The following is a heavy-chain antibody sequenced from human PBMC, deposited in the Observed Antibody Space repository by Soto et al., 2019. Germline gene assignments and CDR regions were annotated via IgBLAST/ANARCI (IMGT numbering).Heavy chain of an antibody. CDR1: GYTFTSYD. D-gene: IGHD2-8*01. V-gene: IGHV1-8*01. Sequence: SVKVSCKASGYTFTSYDINWVRQATGQGLEWMVWMNPNSGNTGYAQKFQGRVTMTRNTSISTAYMELSSLRSEDTAVYYCASLGYCTNGVCPADNYYYYMDVWGKGTTVTVSS. CDR3: ASLGYCTNGVCPADNYYYYMDV. CDR2: MNPNSGNT. J-gene: IGHJ6*03.